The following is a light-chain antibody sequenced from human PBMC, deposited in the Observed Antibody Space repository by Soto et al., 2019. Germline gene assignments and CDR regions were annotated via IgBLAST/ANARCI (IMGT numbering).Light chain of an antibody. Sequence: QSVLTQPASLSGSPGQSITISCTGTSSDVGGYNYVSWYQQHPGKAPQLMIYDVSNRPSGVSNRFSGSKSGNTASLTISGLQAEDEADYYCSSYTSSSTLVVFGGGTQLTVL. CDR3: SSYTSSSTLVV. J-gene: IGLJ2*01. CDR2: DVS. CDR1: SSDVGGYNY. V-gene: IGLV2-14*01.